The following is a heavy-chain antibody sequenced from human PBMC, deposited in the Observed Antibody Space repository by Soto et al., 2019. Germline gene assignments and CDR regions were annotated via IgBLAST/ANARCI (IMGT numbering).Heavy chain of an antibody. V-gene: IGHV3-48*03. CDR2: ISSSGSTI. D-gene: IGHD3-10*01. J-gene: IGHJ4*02. CDR1: GFTFSSYE. CDR3: ARDPHPGGPRFDY. Sequence: PGGSLRLSCAASGFTFSSYEVNWVRQAPGKGLEWVSYISSSGSTIYYADSVKGRFTISRDNAKNSLYLQMNSLRAEDTAVYYCARDPHPGGPRFDYWGQGTLVTVSS.